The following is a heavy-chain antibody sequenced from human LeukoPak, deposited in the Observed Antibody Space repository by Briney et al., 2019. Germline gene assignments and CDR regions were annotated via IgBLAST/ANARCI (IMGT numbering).Heavy chain of an antibody. CDR1: GFTFSSHA. D-gene: IGHD3-22*01. J-gene: IGHJ3*02. CDR3: AKLYDSSGYSLFDN. V-gene: IGHV3-23*01. Sequence: GGSLRLSCAASGFTFSSHAMSWVRQAPGKGLEWVSAISGSGGSTYYADSVKGRFTISRDNSKNTLYLQMNSLRAEDTAVYYCAKLYDSSGYSLFDNWGQGTMVTVSS. CDR2: ISGSGGST.